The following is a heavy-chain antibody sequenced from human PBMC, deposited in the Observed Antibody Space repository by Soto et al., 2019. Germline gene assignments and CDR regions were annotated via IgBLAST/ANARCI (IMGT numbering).Heavy chain of an antibody. V-gene: IGHV1-2*04. Sequence: ASVKVSCKASGYTFTGYYMHWVRQAPGQGLEWMGWINPNSGGTNYAQKFQGWVTMTRDTSISTAYMELSRLRSDDTAVYYCARDGETGDPVNWFDPWGQGTLVTVSS. CDR1: GYTFTGYY. CDR3: ARDGETGDPVNWFDP. CDR2: INPNSGGT. D-gene: IGHD7-27*01. J-gene: IGHJ5*02.